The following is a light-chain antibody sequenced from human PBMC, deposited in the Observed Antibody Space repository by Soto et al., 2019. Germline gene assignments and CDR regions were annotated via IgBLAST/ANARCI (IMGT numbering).Light chain of an antibody. J-gene: IGKJ4*01. CDR1: QSISSW. V-gene: IGKV1-5*03. Sequence: DIQMTQSPSTLSASVGDRVTITCRASQSISSWLAWYQQKPGKAPKLLIYKASSLESGVPSRFSGSGSVTEFPLTISSLQSDDFATYYCQQYNSYSVFGGVTKVEIK. CDR3: QQYNSYSV. CDR2: KAS.